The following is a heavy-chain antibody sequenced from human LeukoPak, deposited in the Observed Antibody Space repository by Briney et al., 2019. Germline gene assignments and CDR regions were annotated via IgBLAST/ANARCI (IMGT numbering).Heavy chain of an antibody. Sequence: SVKVSCKASGGTFSSYAISWVRQAPGQGLEWMGGIIPIFGTANYAQKFQGRVTITADESTSTAYMELSSLRSEDTAVYYCARTYDYVWGSYHSRYYYYGMDVWGQGTTVTVSS. CDR2: IIPIFGTA. J-gene: IGHJ6*02. CDR1: GGTFSSYA. V-gene: IGHV1-69*01. D-gene: IGHD3-16*02. CDR3: ARTYDYVWGSYHSRYYYYGMDV.